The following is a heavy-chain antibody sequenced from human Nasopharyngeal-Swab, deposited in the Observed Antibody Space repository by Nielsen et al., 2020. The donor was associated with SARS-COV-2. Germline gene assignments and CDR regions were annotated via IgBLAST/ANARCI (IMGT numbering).Heavy chain of an antibody. CDR3: ARDAPAHYGAFY. CDR2: ITGNGDTT. Sequence: GGSLRLSCAASGFTFSSYSMSWLRQAPGKGLEWVPTITGNGDTTYYADSVKGRFTISRDNSKNTLYLQMSSLRAEDTAVYYCARDAPAHYGAFYWGRGTLVTVSS. CDR1: GFTFSSYS. D-gene: IGHD4-17*01. J-gene: IGHJ4*02. V-gene: IGHV3-23*01.